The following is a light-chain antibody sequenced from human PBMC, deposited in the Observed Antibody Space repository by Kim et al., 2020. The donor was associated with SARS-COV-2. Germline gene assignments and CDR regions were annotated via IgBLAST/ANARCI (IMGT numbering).Light chain of an antibody. CDR2: AAS. CDR1: QSVSSN. V-gene: IGKV3-11*01. CDR3: QQHSDWPLT. J-gene: IGKJ4*01. Sequence: FSPGERSTLSCRASQSVSSNLAWYQQKPGQAPRLLIYAASNRATGIPARFSGSGSGTDFTLTISSLEPEDFAVYYCQQHSDWPLTFGGGTKVDIK.